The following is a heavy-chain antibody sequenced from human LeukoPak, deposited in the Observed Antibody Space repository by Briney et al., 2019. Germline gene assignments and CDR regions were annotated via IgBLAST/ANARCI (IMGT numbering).Heavy chain of an antibody. Sequence: GGSLRLSCAASGFTFSSYGMHWVRLAPGKGLEWVAFIRYDGSNKYYADSVKGRFTISRDNSKNTLYLQMNSLRAEDTAVYYCARGLGATKGGAFDYWGQGTLVTVSS. V-gene: IGHV3-30*02. D-gene: IGHD1-26*01. CDR2: IRYDGSNK. J-gene: IGHJ4*02. CDR3: ARGLGATKGGAFDY. CDR1: GFTFSSYG.